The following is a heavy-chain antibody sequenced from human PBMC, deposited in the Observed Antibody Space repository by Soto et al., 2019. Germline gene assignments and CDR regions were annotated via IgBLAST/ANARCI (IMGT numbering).Heavy chain of an antibody. V-gene: IGHV4-61*01. CDR3: ARDSSSWNYYYYGMDV. CDR1: GGFVSSGSYY. D-gene: IGHD6-13*01. Sequence: SETLSLTCAVYGGFVSSGSYYWIWIRQPPGKGLEWIGEMSHSGGTHFNPSLKSRVTISVDTSKNQFSLKMASVTAADTALYYCARDSSSWNYYYYGMDVWGQGTTVTVSS. CDR2: MSHSGGT. J-gene: IGHJ6*02.